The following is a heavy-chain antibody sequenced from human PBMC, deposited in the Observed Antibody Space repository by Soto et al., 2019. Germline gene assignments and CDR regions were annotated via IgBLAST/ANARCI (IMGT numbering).Heavy chain of an antibody. CDR3: ARLGYCSSTSCYYGWFDP. CDR1: GFTFSRYS. D-gene: IGHD2-2*01. Sequence: QVQLMESGGGVVQPGGSLRLSSATSGFTFSRYSMHWFRQAPGKGLEWVAVTSSDGGTKFYADSVKGRFTVSRDNSKNTLYLQMNSLRPEDTAVYYCARLGYCSSTSCYYGWFDPWGQGTLVTVSS. J-gene: IGHJ5*02. V-gene: IGHV3-30-3*01. CDR2: TSSDGGTK.